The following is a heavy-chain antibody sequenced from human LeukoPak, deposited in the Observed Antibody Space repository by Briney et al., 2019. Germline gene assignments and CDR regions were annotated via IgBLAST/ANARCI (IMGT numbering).Heavy chain of an antibody. D-gene: IGHD4-17*01. CDR3: ARSPYTVTTPDY. J-gene: IGHJ4*02. CDR2: IYYSGST. Sequence: SETLSLTCTVSAGSISSYFWSWIRQPPGKGLEWIGYIYYSGSTNYNPSLKSRVTISVDTSKNQFSLKLSSVTAADTAVYYCARSPYTVTTPDYWGQGTLVTVSS. CDR1: AGSISSYF. V-gene: IGHV4-59*13.